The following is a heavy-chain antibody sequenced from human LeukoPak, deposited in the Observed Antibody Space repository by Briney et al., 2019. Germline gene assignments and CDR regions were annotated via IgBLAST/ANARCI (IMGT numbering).Heavy chain of an antibody. D-gene: IGHD7-27*01. CDR2: ISPDGSET. CDR3: ARDMWGSFDY. V-gene: IGHV3-74*01. CDR1: GFSFSNFW. J-gene: IGHJ4*02. Sequence: PGGSLRLSCAASGFSFSNFWMHWGRHAPGEGLGWVSRISPDGSETTYADSVKGRFTISRDNAKNTLYLQLSSLRAEDTAVYYCARDMWGSFDYWGQGALVTVSS.